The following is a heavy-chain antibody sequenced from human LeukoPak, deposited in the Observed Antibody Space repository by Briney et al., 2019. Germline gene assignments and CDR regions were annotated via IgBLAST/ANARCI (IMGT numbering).Heavy chain of an antibody. CDR3: TTERGDYGLDY. J-gene: IGHJ4*02. Sequence: GGSLRLSCAASGFTFSNAWMSWVRQAPGKGLEWVGRIKSKTDGGTTDYAAPVKGRFTISRGDSKNTLYLQMNSLKTEDTAVYYCTTERGDYGLDYWGQGTLVTVSS. CDR2: IKSKTDGGTT. CDR1: GFTFSNAW. V-gene: IGHV3-15*01. D-gene: IGHD4-17*01.